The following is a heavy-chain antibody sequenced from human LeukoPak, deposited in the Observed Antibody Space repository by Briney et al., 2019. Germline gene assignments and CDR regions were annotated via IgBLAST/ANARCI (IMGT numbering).Heavy chain of an antibody. CDR2: INPNSGGT. CDR3: ARAHLIASPGYNWFDP. CDR1: GYTFTGFY. V-gene: IGHV1-2*02. Sequence: ASVKVSFTASGYTFTGFYMHWVRQAPGQGLEWMGWINPNSGGTNYAQKFQGRVTMTRDTSINTAYMELSSLRSDDTAVFYCARAHLIASPGYNWFDPWGQGTLVTVSS. J-gene: IGHJ5*02. D-gene: IGHD6-13*01.